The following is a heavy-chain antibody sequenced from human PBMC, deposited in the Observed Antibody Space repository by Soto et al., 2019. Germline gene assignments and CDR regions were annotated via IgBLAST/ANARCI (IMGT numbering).Heavy chain of an antibody. CDR3: ARESEDLTSNFDY. CDR2: ISSTTNYI. CDR1: GFTFTRYS. Sequence: GGSLRLSCAASGFTFTRYSMNWVRQAPGKGLEWVSSISSTTNYIYYGDSMKGQFTISRDNGKNSLYLEMHSLRAEDTAVYYCARESEDLTSNFDYWGQGTLVTVSS. J-gene: IGHJ4*02. V-gene: IGHV3-21*06.